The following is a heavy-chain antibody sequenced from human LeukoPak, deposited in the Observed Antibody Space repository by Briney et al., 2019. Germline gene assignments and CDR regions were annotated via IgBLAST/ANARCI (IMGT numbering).Heavy chain of an antibody. Sequence: GGSLRLSCADSGFTFRLYIMNRVRQAPGEGLEWVSSISSSSSDKYYADSIKGRFTISRDNAKNSLYLQMNSLRAEDTAVYYCARDRVSSVCFECWGPGNLVTVSS. D-gene: IGHD6-19*01. CDR2: ISSSSSDK. CDR1: GFTFRLYI. CDR3: ARDRVSSVCFEC. J-gene: IGHJ4*02. V-gene: IGHV3-21*01.